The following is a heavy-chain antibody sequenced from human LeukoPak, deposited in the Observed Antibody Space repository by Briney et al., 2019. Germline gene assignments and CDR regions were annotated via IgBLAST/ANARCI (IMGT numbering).Heavy chain of an antibody. J-gene: IGHJ4*02. CDR2: INRDGTGT. V-gene: IGHV3-74*01. CDR3: AKDDDFWSGYPIPFDY. Sequence: GGSLRLSCAPSGFIFSDYWFHWVRQTPGQGLVWVAAINRDGTGTSHADSVRGRFTISRDNSKNTLYLQMNSLRAEDTAIYYCAKDDDFWSGYPIPFDYWGQGTLVTVSS. CDR1: GFIFSDYW. D-gene: IGHD3-3*01.